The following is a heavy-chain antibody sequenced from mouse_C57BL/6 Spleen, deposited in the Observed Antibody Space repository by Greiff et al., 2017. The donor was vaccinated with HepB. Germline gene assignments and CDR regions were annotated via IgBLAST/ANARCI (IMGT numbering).Heavy chain of an antibody. CDR2: INPNNGGT. Sequence: VQLQQSGPELVKPGASVKIPCKASGYTFTDYNMDWVKQSHGKSLEWIGDINPNNGGTIYNQKFKGKATLTVDKSSSTAYMELRSLTSEDTAVYYCARRPYYGSSWYFDVWGTGTTVTVSS. CDR1: GYTFTDYN. D-gene: IGHD1-1*01. V-gene: IGHV1-18*01. CDR3: ARRPYYGSSWYFDV. J-gene: IGHJ1*03.